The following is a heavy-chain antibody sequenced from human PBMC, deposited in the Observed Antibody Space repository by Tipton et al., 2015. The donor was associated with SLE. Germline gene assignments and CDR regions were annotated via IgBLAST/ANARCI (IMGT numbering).Heavy chain of an antibody. Sequence: TLSLTCAVYGGSFSGYYWSWIRQPPGKGLEWIGEINHSGSTNYNPSLKSRVTISVDTSKNQFSLKLSSVTAADTAVYYCARGGGNWGFAFDIWGQGTTVTVSS. CDR1: GGSFSGYY. D-gene: IGHD7-27*01. CDR3: ARGGGNWGFAFDI. J-gene: IGHJ3*02. V-gene: IGHV4-34*01. CDR2: INHSGST.